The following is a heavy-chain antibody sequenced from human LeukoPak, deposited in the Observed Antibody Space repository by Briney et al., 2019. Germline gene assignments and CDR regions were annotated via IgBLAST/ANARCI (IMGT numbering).Heavy chain of an antibody. CDR3: AKDGDGFGELYDY. CDR2: INGDGSNV. D-gene: IGHD3-10*01. CDR1: GFIFSNYY. V-gene: IGHV3-74*01. Sequence: PGGSLRLSCAASGFIFSNYYMHWVRQAPGKGLVWVSHINGDGSNVNYADSVKGRFTISRDNSKNTLYLQMNSLRAEDTAVYYCAKDGDGFGELYDYWGQGTLVTVSS. J-gene: IGHJ4*02.